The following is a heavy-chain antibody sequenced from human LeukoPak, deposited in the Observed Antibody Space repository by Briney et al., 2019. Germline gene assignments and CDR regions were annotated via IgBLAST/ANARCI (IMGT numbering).Heavy chain of an antibody. CDR2: ISSSGSTI. J-gene: IGHJ4*02. CDR1: GFTFSSYE. V-gene: IGHV3-48*03. D-gene: IGHD3-22*01. CDR3: ARDPEVQYYYDSTGLRGDY. Sequence: GGSLRLSCAASGFTFSSYEMNWVRQAPGEGLEWVSYISSSGSTIYYADSVKGRFTISRDNAENSLYLQMNSLRAEDTAVYYCARDPEVQYYYDSTGLRGDYWGQGTLVTVSS.